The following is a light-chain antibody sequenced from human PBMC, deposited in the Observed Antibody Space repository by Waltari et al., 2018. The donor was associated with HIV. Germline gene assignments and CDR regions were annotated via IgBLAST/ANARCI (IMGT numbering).Light chain of an antibody. CDR1: ALPQLF. V-gene: IGLV3-25*03. J-gene: IGLJ2*01. CDR2: KDT. Sequence: FELTQPPSMSVSPGQTARITCSGDALPQLFAYWFQQKSGQAPVLLIFKDTERQTGIPARFSGPSSGTVATLTISGVRAEDEADYYCQSSDTSGTYFGGGTKLTVL. CDR3: QSSDTSGTY.